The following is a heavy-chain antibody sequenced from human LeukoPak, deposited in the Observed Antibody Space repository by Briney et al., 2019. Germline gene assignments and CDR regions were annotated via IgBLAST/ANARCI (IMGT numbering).Heavy chain of an antibody. CDR2: INPSGGST. J-gene: IGHJ6*02. V-gene: IGHV1-46*01. CDR3: AREGVVLMVYALYYYYGMDV. D-gene: IGHD2-8*01. CDR1: GYTFTSYY. Sequence: GASVKVSCKASGYTFTSYYMHWVRQAPGQGLEWMGIINPSGGSTSYAQKFQGRVTMTRDTSTSTVYMELSSLRSEDTAVYYCAREGVVLMVYALYYYYGMDVWGQGTTVTVSS.